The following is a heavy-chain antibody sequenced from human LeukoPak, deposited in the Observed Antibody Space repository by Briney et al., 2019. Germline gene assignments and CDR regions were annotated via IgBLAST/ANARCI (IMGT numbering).Heavy chain of an antibody. CDR3: TRDAASIFGVISGAREFDF. D-gene: IGHD3-3*01. CDR1: GYKFDTYG. V-gene: IGHV1-18*01. CDR2: ISGYNDNT. J-gene: IGHJ4*02. Sequence: GASVKVSCKTSGYKFDTYGITWVRQAPGQGLEWMGWISGYNDNTRYAQNFQDRVTMSTDKSTSSAYMGLRSLTSDDTAVYYCTRDAASIFGVISGAREFDFWGQGTLVTVSS.